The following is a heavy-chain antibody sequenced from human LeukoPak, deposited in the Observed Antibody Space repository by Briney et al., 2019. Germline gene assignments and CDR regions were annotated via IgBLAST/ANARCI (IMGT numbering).Heavy chain of an antibody. Sequence: SETLSLTCTVSGGSISSSSYYWGWIRQTPGKGLEWLGEINHSGITDYNPSLRSRVTISVHTSKNQFSLKLSSVTAPDTAIYYCARAVIVVAAATQRNWFDPWGQGTLVTVSS. CDR1: GGSISSSSYY. CDR3: ARAVIVVAAATQRNWFDP. J-gene: IGHJ5*02. CDR2: INHSGIT. D-gene: IGHD2-15*01. V-gene: IGHV4-39*07.